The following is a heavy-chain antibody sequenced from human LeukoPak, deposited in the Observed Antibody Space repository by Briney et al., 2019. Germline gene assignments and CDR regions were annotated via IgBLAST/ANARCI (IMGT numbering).Heavy chain of an antibody. J-gene: IGHJ4*02. CDR1: GYTFSTYW. CDR3: ARPSYSSGSYFES. V-gene: IGHV5-51*01. D-gene: IGHD6-19*01. Sequence: GESLKISCKGSGYTFSTYWLGWVRQMPGKGLEWMGNIYPGDSDTRYSPSFQGQVTFSADKSISTAYLQWSSLKASDTATYYCARPSYSSGSYFESWGQGTLVTVSS. CDR2: IYPGDSDT.